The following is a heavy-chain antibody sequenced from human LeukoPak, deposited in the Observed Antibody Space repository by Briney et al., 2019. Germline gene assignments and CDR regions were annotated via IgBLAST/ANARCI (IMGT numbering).Heavy chain of an antibody. Sequence: GGSLRLSCAASGFTFSSYAMHWVRQAPGKGLEWVAVISYDGSNKYYADSVKGRFTISRDNSKNTLYLQMNSLRAEDTAVYYCARVDSRGWNYYYYSGMDVGGQGTTVTVSS. CDR3: ARVDSRGWNYYYYSGMDV. V-gene: IGHV3-30-3*01. J-gene: IGHJ6*02. CDR1: GFTFSSYA. CDR2: ISYDGSNK. D-gene: IGHD6-19*01.